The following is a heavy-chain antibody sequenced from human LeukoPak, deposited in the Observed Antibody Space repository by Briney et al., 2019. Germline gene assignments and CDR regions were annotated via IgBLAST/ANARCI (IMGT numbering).Heavy chain of an antibody. CDR3: TGSFGELSFSAY. CDR2: IRSKAYGGTT. Sequence: GGSLRLSCTASGFTFGDYGMSWVRQAPGKGLEWVGFIRSKAYGGTTEYAASVKGRFTISRDDSKSIAYLQVNSLKTEDTAVYYCTGSFGELSFSAYWGQGTLVTVSS. D-gene: IGHD3-10*01. J-gene: IGHJ4*02. CDR1: GFTFGDYG. V-gene: IGHV3-49*04.